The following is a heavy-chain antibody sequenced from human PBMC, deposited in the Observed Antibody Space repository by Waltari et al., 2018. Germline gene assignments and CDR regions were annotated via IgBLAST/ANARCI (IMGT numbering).Heavy chain of an antibody. CDR3: ARKTEFVSGINFAFDI. Sequence: QLQLQESGPGLVKPSATLSLTCTVSGASISTHGHYWGWIRQPPGKGLEWIGSTHFTGSTYYSPSLKNRITVSVDTSKNEFSLKLSFLTAADTAVYYCARKTEFVSGINFAFDIWGQGTMVTVSS. CDR2: THFTGST. J-gene: IGHJ3*02. V-gene: IGHV4-39*01. CDR1: GASISTHGHY. D-gene: IGHD3-10*01.